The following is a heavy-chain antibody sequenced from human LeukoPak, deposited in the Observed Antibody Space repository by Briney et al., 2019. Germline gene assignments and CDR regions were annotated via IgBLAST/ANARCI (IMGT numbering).Heavy chain of an antibody. CDR1: GFTFSSYV. CDR2: ISSSGSTI. J-gene: IGHJ4*02. CDR3: ARGPPTIIAAAGTVDY. V-gene: IGHV3-48*03. D-gene: IGHD6-13*01. Sequence: GGSLRLSCAASGFTFSSYVMNWVRQAPGKGLEWVSYISSSGSTIYYADSVKGRFTISRDNAKNSLYLQMNSLRAEDTAVYYCARGPPTIIAAAGTVDYWGLGTLVTVSS.